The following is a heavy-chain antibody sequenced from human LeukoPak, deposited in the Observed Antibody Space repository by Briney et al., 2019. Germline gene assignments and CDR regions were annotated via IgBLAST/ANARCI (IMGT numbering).Heavy chain of an antibody. J-gene: IGHJ4*02. D-gene: IGHD3-22*01. CDR2: IWYDGSNK. Sequence: PGGSLRLSCAASGSTFSSYGMHWVRQAPGKGLEWVAVIWYDGSNKYYADSVKGRFTISRDNSKNTLYLQMNSLRAEDTAVYYCARNYYDSSGYYYHDYWGQGALVTVSS. CDR3: ARNYYDSSGYYYHDY. V-gene: IGHV3-33*08. CDR1: GSTFSSYG.